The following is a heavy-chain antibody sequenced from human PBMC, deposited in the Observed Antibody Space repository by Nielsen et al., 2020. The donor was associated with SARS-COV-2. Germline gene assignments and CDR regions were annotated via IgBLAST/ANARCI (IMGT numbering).Heavy chain of an antibody. V-gene: IGHV3-33*05. J-gene: IGHJ4*02. Sequence: GGSLRLSCAASGFTFSSYGMHWVRQAPGKGLEWVAVISYDGSNKYYADSVKGRFTISRDNSKNTLYLQMNSLRAEDTAVYYCAKDRAAAGSGGGFDYWGQGTLVTVSS. CDR1: GFTFSSYG. D-gene: IGHD6-13*01. CDR2: ISYDGSNK. CDR3: AKDRAAAGSGGGFDY.